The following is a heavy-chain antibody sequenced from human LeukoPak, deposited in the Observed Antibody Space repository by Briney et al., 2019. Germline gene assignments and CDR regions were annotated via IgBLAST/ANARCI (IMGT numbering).Heavy chain of an antibody. D-gene: IGHD4-17*01. Sequence: SQTLSLTCTVSGGSISSGSYYWSWIRQPAGKGLEWIGRIYTSGSTNYNPSLKSRVTISVDTSKNQFSLKLSSVTAADTAVYYCARDPTNPYGDYVNFDYWGQGTLVTVSS. CDR1: GGSISSGSYY. CDR2: IYTSGST. V-gene: IGHV4-61*02. J-gene: IGHJ4*02. CDR3: ARDPTNPYGDYVNFDY.